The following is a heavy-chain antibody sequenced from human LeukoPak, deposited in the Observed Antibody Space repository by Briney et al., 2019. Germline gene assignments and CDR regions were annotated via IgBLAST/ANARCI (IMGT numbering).Heavy chain of an antibody. V-gene: IGHV3-30-3*01. CDR1: GFTFSSYA. Sequence: GRSLRLSCAASGFTFSSYAMHWVRQAPGKGLEWVAVISSDGSNKYYADSVKGRFTISTDNSKNTLYLQMNSLRAEDTAVYYCARDLVRGYSSSWYLDYWGQGTLVTVSS. D-gene: IGHD6-13*01. CDR2: ISSDGSNK. CDR3: ARDLVRGYSSSWYLDY. J-gene: IGHJ4*02.